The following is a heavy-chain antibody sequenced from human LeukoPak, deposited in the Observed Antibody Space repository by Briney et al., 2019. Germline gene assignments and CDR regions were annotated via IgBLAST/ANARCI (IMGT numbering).Heavy chain of an antibody. CDR1: GGTFSSYA. CDR3: AKDISGSPQIDY. V-gene: IGHV1-69*05. Sequence: SVKVSCKASGGTFSSYAISWVRQAPGQGLEWMGGIIPIFGTANYAQKFQGRVTITTDESTSTAYMELSSLRSEDTAVYYCAKDISGSPQIDYWGQGTLVTVSS. CDR2: IIPIFGTA. D-gene: IGHD1-26*01. J-gene: IGHJ4*02.